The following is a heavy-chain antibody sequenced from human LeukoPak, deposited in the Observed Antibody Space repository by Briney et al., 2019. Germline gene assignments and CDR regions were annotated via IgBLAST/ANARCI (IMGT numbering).Heavy chain of an antibody. D-gene: IGHD3-3*01. CDR1: GYTXTGHY. Sequence: ASVKVSCKASGYTXTGHYMHWVRQAPGQGLEWMGWINPNSGGTKYAQKFQGRVTLTRDTSISTDYMELSRLRCDDTAVYYCARSYDFWSGPPFDPWGQGTLVTVSS. J-gene: IGHJ5*02. V-gene: IGHV1-2*02. CDR3: ARSYDFWSGPPFDP. CDR2: INPNSGGT.